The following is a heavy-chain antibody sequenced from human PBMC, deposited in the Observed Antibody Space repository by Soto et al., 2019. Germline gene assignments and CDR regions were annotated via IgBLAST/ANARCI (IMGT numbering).Heavy chain of an antibody. D-gene: IGHD2-21*01. J-gene: IGHJ4*02. CDR3: ARAREVVSAPDY. CDR2: INAGNGNT. CDR1: GYTFTSYA. V-gene: IGHV1-3*01. Sequence: ASVKVSCKASGYTFTSYAMHWVRQAPGKMLEWIGWINAGNGNTKYSQKFQGRVTITRDTSASTAYMELSSLRSEDTAVYYCARAREVVSAPDYWGQRTLVTVSS.